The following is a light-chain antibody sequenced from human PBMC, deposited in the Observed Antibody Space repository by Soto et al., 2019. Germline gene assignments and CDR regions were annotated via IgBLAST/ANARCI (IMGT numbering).Light chain of an antibody. CDR3: CSYAGSYTLL. J-gene: IGLJ2*01. CDR2: DDH. CDR1: SSNIGKNS. V-gene: IGLV1-51*01. Sequence: QSVLTQPPSVSAAPGQRVSISCSGGSSNIGKNSVSWYQQLPATAPKLLIYDDHQRPSGIPDRFSGSKSGNTASLTISGLQAEDEADYYCCSYAGSYTLLFGGGTKLTVL.